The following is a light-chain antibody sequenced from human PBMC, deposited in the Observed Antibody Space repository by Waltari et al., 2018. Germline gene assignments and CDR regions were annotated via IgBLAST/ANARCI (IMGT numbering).Light chain of an antibody. CDR3: QPSGSSYP. J-gene: IGKJ2*01. Sequence: IVLTQSPGTLSLSPGERATLSCRASQSVSSSYLAWYQQKPGQAPRLLIYGASSRATGIPNRFSGSASGTDFTLPISRLEPEVFVVFYSQPSGSSYPFALGTTLDIK. CDR2: GAS. CDR1: QSVSSSY. V-gene: IGKV3-20*01.